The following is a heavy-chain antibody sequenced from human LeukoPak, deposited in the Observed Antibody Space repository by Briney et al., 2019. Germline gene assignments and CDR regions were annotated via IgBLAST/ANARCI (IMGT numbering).Heavy chain of an antibody. J-gene: IGHJ4*02. CDR1: GFSFSSYD. CDR2: IKYDGNNK. D-gene: IGHD6-19*01. CDR3: SILAVASDFDY. V-gene: IGHV3-33*01. Sequence: PGGSLRLSCAVSGFSFSSYDMHWVRQAPGKGLEWVAAIKYDGNNKYYLESVKGRFTISRDNSRNILYLQMNSLRVEDTAVYSCSILAVASDFDYWGQGTLVTVSS.